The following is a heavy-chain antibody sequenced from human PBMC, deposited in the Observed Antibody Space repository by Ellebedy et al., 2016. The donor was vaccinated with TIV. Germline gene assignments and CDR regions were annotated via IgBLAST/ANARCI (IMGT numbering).Heavy chain of an antibody. CDR3: ATRRDLLVHNGFDP. CDR2: FDPEDGET. V-gene: IGHV1-24*01. J-gene: IGHJ5*02. CDR1: GYTLTELS. Sequence: AASVKVSCKVSGYTLTELSMHWVRQAPGKGLEWMGGFDPEDGETIYAQIFQGRVTMTEDTSTDTAYMELSSLRSEDTAVYYCATRRDLLVHNGFDPWGQGTLVTVSS. D-gene: IGHD6-13*01.